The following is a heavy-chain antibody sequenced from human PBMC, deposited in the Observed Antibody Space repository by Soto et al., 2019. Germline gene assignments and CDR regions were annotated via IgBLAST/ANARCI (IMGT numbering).Heavy chain of an antibody. V-gene: IGHV4-39*01. CDR3: ARHRVSYDILTGDQLEAGYGLDV. CDR2: IYYSGST. J-gene: IGHJ6*02. CDR1: CCSIRSSSYY. D-gene: IGHD3-9*01. Sequence: SETLFVTCTFSCCSIRSSSYYWVWIRQPPGKGLEWIGSIYYSGSTYYNPSLKSRVTISVDTSKNQFSLKLSSVSAADTAVYYCARHRVSYDILTGDQLEAGYGLDVWGQGTTVTVS.